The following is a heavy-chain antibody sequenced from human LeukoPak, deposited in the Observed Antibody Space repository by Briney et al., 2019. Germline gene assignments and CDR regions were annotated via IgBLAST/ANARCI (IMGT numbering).Heavy chain of an antibody. CDR2: ISGSGGST. CDR3: AKAPVTTCRGAFCYPFDY. D-gene: IGHD2-15*01. Sequence: GGSLRLSCAASGFTFSSYAMSWVRQAPGKGLEWDSAISGSGGSTYYADSVKGRFTISRDNSKNTLYLQMNRLRPEDAAVYYCAKAPVTTCRGAFCYPFDYWGLGTLVTVSS. CDR1: GFTFSSYA. J-gene: IGHJ4*02. V-gene: IGHV3-23*01.